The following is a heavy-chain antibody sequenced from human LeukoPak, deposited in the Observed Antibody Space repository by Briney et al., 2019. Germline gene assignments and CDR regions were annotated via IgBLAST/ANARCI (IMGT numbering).Heavy chain of an antibody. CDR3: ARGWAVAGNPNWFDP. CDR1: GFTFSSSA. D-gene: IGHD6-19*01. Sequence: GGSLRLSCAASGFTFSSSAMHWVRQAPDKGLEWVAVISYDGSNKYYADSVKGRFTISRDNSKNTLYLQMNSLSPGDTVVYYCARGWAVAGNPNWFDPWGQGTLVTVSS. CDR2: ISYDGSNK. V-gene: IGHV3-30-3*01. J-gene: IGHJ5*02.